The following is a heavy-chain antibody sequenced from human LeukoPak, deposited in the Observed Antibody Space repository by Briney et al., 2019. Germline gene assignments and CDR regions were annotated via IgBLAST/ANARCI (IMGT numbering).Heavy chain of an antibody. V-gene: IGHV1-46*01. CDR2: INPSGGST. J-gene: IGHJ4*02. Sequence: GASVKVSCKASGYTFTSYYMHWVRQAPGQGLEWMGIINPSGGSTSYAQKFQGRVTMTRDTSTSTVYMELSSLRSEDTAVYYCARDRSSQYYYDSSGYLPVVDYWGQGTLVTVSS. D-gene: IGHD3-22*01. CDR3: ARDRSSQYYYDSSGYLPVVDY. CDR1: GYTFTSYY.